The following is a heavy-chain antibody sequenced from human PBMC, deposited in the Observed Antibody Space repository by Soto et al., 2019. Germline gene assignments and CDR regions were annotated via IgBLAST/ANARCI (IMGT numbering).Heavy chain of an antibody. CDR1: GYSFTSYW. Sequence: GESLKISCKGSGYSFTSYWIGWVRQMPRKGLEWMGIIYPGDSDTRYSPSFQGQVTISADKSISTAYLQWSSLKASDTAMYYCARSTLEYCSGGSCYPYYFDYWGQGTLVTVSS. CDR3: ARSTLEYCSGGSCYPYYFDY. CDR2: IYPGDSDT. D-gene: IGHD2-15*01. V-gene: IGHV5-51*01. J-gene: IGHJ4*02.